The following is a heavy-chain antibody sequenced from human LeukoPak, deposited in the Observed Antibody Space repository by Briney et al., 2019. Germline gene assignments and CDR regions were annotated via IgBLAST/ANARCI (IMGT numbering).Heavy chain of an antibody. CDR2: INHSGST. D-gene: IGHD3-10*01. J-gene: IGHJ6*03. CDR1: GGSFSGYY. Sequence: TSETLSLTCAVYGGSFSGYYLSWIRQPPGKGLEWIGEINHSGSTNYNPSLKSRVTISVDTSKNQFSLKLSSVTAADTAVYYCARKGLTMVRGVRWYYYMDVWGKGTTVTVSS. V-gene: IGHV4-34*01. CDR3: ARKGLTMVRGVRWYYYMDV.